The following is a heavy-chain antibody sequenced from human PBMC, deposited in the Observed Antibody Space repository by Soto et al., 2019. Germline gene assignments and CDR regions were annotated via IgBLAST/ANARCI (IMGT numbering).Heavy chain of an antibody. J-gene: IGHJ6*02. CDR3: ASASNWNSGYYYYGMDV. V-gene: IGHV1-2*02. CDR1: GYTFTGYY. CDR2: INPNSGGT. Sequence: ASVKVSCKASGYTFTGYYMHWVRQAPGQGLEWMGWINPNSGGTNYAQKFQGRVTMTRDTSISTAYMELSRLRSDDTAVHYCASASNWNSGYYYYGMDVWGQGTTVTVSS. D-gene: IGHD1-1*01.